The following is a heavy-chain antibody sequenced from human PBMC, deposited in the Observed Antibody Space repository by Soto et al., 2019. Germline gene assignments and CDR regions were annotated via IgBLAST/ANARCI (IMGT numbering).Heavy chain of an antibody. D-gene: IGHD6-19*01. Sequence: PAETLSLTCTVSGGSISSYYWSWIRQPPGKGLEWIGYIYYSGSNNYNPSLKSRVTISVDTSKNQFSLELSSVTAADTAVYYCASKGPYSRGWYSFLVYLGQGTIVTVSA. CDR1: GGSISSYY. CDR3: ASKGPYSRGWYSFLVY. CDR2: IYYSGSN. V-gene: IGHV4-59*01. J-gene: IGHJ4*02.